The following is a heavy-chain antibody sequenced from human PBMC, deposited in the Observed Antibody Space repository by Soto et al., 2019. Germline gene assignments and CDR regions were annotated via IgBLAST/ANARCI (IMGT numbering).Heavy chain of an antibody. J-gene: IGHJ4*02. CDR2: IDWDDDK. Sequence: SGPTLVNPTQTLTLTCTFSGFSLSTTGMRVSWIRQPPGKALEWLARIDWDDDKFYTTSLKTRLTISKDTSKNQVVLTMTNMDPVATATYFCARIPGWLQGFDSWGQGTLVTV. CDR3: ARIPGWLQGFDS. CDR1: GFSLSTTGMR. V-gene: IGHV2-70*04. D-gene: IGHD6-19*01.